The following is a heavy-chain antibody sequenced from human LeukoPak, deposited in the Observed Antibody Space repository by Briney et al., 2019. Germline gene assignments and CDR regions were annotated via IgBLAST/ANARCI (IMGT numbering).Heavy chain of an antibody. CDR1: GGSISSSSYY. J-gene: IGHJ4*02. Sequence: KTSQTLSLTCTVSGGSISSSSYYWGWIRQPPGKGLEWIGSIYYSGSTYYNPSLKSRVTISVDTSKNQFSLKLSSVTAAGTAVYYCARLVDFWSGPYFDYWGQGTLVTVSS. V-gene: IGHV4-39*01. CDR2: IYYSGST. D-gene: IGHD3-3*01. CDR3: ARLVDFWSGPYFDY.